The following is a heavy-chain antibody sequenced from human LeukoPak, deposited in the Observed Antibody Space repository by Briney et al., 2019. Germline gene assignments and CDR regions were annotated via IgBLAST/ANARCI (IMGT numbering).Heavy chain of an antibody. V-gene: IGHV3-23*01. Sequence: GGSLRLSCAASGFTFSSYAMSWVRQAPGKGLEWVSAISGSGGSTYYADSVKGRFTISRDNAKNSLYLQMNSLRAEDTAVYYCASLVSSSWYIYWGQGTLVTVSS. D-gene: IGHD6-13*01. CDR1: GFTFSSYA. CDR3: ASLVSSSWYIY. J-gene: IGHJ4*02. CDR2: ISGSGGST.